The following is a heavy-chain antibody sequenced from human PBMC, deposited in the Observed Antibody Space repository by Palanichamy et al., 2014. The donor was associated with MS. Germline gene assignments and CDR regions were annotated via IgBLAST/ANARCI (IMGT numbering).Heavy chain of an antibody. CDR2: IYYRGST. Sequence: QVQLQESGPGLVKPSETLSLSCSVSGGSVTSGSYYWSWIRQPPGKGLEWIGYIYYRGSTSKNPSLESRLTISLDTSKNDFSLTMTSVAAADTAIYYCARGPYYGTGTYGLGGFDIWGRGTMVTVSS. CDR1: GGSVTSGSYY. CDR3: ARGPYYGTGTYGLGGFDI. J-gene: IGHJ3*02. V-gene: IGHV4-61*03. D-gene: IGHD3-10*01.